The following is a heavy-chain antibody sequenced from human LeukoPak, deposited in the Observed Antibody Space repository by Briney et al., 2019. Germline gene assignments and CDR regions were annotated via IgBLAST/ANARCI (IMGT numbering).Heavy chain of an antibody. J-gene: IGHJ5*02. Sequence: GGSLRLSCAASGFTFTNAWMSWVRQAPGRGLEWLGRIKSQTHGGTTDHAAPVKGRFTISRDDSKDTLYLQMYSLKIEDTAVYYCTTDDIIVVAAGRTYKYLDPWGQGTLVTVSS. CDR3: TTDDIIVVAAGRTYKYLDP. CDR1: GFTFTNAW. V-gene: IGHV3-15*01. D-gene: IGHD2-2*01. CDR2: IKSQTHGGTT.